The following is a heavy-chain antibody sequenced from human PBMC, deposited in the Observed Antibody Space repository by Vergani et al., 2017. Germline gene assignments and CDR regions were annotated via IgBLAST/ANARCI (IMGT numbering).Heavy chain of an antibody. J-gene: IGHJ6*03. CDR2: IYPGDSDT. V-gene: IGHV5-51*01. D-gene: IGHD1-26*01. Sequence: EVQLVQSGAEVKKPGESLKISCKGSGYSFTSYWIGWVRQMPGKGLEWMGIIYPGDSDTRYSPSFQGQVTISADKSISTAYLQWSSLQASDTAMYYCARHRRQWDLVRSHTYYMDVWGKGTTVTVSS. CDR1: GYSFTSYW. CDR3: ARHRRQWDLVRSHTYYMDV.